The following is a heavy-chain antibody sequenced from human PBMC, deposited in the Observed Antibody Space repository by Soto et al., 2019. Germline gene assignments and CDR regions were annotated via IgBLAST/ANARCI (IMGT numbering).Heavy chain of an antibody. CDR3: AKGAVLMPTSEGWCNWFDP. V-gene: IGHV3-23*01. Sequence: EVQLLESGGTLVQPGESLRLSCEVSGFSFSSFAMNWVRQAPGEGLEWVSSIRGTATSYADSVKGRFTISRDNSKNTGYLQMNTLRGEDTAVYYGAKGAVLMPTSEGWCNWFDPWGQGTLVIVSS. D-gene: IGHD2-21*01. CDR1: GFSFSSFA. J-gene: IGHJ5*02. CDR2: IRGTAT.